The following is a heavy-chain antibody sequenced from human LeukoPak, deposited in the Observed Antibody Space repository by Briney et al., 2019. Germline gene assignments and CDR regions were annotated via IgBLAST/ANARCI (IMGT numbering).Heavy chain of an antibody. J-gene: IGHJ3*01. D-gene: IGHD1-20*01. V-gene: IGHV3-9*01. Sequence: PGRSLRLSCGASGFTFDDYGMHWVRQAPGKGLEWVSGISWNRGIVGYVDSVKGRFTISRDNTKNFLYLQMNSLRPEDTALYFCAKGIHSLIGTYDAFDVWGQGQWSPSLQ. CDR3: AKGIHSLIGTYDAFDV. CDR1: GFTFDDYG. CDR2: ISWNRGIV.